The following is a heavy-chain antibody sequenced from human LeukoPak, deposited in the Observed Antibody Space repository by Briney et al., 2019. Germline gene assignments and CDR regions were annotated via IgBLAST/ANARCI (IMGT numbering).Heavy chain of an antibody. CDR3: AREGEYQLLSDYYYYGMDV. J-gene: IGHJ6*02. Sequence: SETLSLTCAVYGGSFSGYYWSWIRQPPGKGLEWIGEINHSGSTNYNPSLKSRVTISVVTSKNQFSLKLSSVTAADTAVYYCAREGEYQLLSDYYYYGMDVWGQGTTVTVSS. V-gene: IGHV4-34*01. CDR1: GGSFSGYY. D-gene: IGHD2-2*01. CDR2: INHSGST.